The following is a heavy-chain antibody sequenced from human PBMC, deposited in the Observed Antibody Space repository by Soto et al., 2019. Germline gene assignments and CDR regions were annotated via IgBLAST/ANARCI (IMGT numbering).Heavy chain of an antibody. J-gene: IGHJ4*02. CDR1: GFTFSSYA. Sequence: GGSLRLSCAASGFTFSSYAMSWVRQAPGKGLEWVSAISGSGGSTYYADSVKGRFTISRDNSKNTLYLQMNSLRAEDTAVYYCASQPLWFGELLSSGRDYWGQGTLVTVSS. V-gene: IGHV3-23*01. D-gene: IGHD3-10*01. CDR2: ISGSGGST. CDR3: ASQPLWFGELLSSGRDY.